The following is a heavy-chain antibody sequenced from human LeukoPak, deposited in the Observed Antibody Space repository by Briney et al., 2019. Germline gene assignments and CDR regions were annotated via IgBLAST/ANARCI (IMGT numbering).Heavy chain of an antibody. CDR1: GGTFSSYA. Sequence: GSSVKVSCKASGGTFSSYAISWVRQAPGQGLEWTGGIIPIFGTANYAQKFQGRVTITTDESTSTAYMELSSLRSEDTAVYYCARAPLVAAAGTAYYYYYMDVWGKGTTVTVSS. D-gene: IGHD6-13*01. V-gene: IGHV1-69*05. J-gene: IGHJ6*03. CDR3: ARAPLVAAAGTAYYYYYMDV. CDR2: IIPIFGTA.